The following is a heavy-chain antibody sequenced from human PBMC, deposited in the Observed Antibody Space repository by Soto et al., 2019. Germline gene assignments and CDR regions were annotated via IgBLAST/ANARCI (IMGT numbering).Heavy chain of an antibody. CDR1: GFTFNSYG. CDR2: ISYDGNNI. D-gene: IGHD2-8*01. Sequence: QVQLVESGGGVVQPGRSLRLSCAASGFTFNSYGIHWVRQAPGKALEWVAVISYDGNNIYYGDSVQGRFTISRDNSKNTIYLKMNSLRAEDTAVYYCAKDVGYCTNGVCLYNWFDPWGQGTLVTVSS. CDR3: AKDVGYCTNGVCLYNWFDP. V-gene: IGHV3-30*18. J-gene: IGHJ5*02.